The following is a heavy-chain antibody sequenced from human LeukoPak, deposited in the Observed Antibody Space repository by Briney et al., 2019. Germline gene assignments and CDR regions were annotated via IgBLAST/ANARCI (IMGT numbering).Heavy chain of an antibody. CDR1: GFTFSSYG. CDR3: ARAPSSSGWYLGWFDP. D-gene: IGHD6-19*01. V-gene: IGHV3-21*01. CDR2: ISSSSSYI. J-gene: IGHJ5*02. Sequence: GGSLRLSCAASGFTFSSYGMSWVRQAPGKGLEWVSSISSSSSYIYYADSVKGRFTISRDNSKNTLYLQMNSLRAEDTAVYYCARAPSSSGWYLGWFDPWGQGTLVTVSS.